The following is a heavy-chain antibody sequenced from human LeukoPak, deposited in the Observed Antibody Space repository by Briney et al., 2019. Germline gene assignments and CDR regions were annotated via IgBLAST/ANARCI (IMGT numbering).Heavy chain of an antibody. CDR3: ARDHPLAVAGAFDI. J-gene: IGHJ3*02. V-gene: IGHV3-66*01. D-gene: IGHD6-19*01. CDR2: IYSGGST. CDR1: GFTVSSNY. Sequence: GGSLRLSCAASGFTVSSNYMSWVRQAPGKGLEWVSAIYSGGSTYYADSVKGRFTISRDNSKNALYLQMNSLRAEDTAVYYCARDHPLAVAGAFDIWGQGTMVTVSS.